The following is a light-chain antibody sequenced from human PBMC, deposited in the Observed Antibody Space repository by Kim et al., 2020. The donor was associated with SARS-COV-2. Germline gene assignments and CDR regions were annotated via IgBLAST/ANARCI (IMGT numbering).Light chain of an antibody. CDR1: HTVTSNY. CDR3: QKYGRT. J-gene: IGKJ1*01. V-gene: IGKV3-20*01. Sequence: SLAPGDRAPRCCRASHTVTSNYCAWYPRKPGQAPRLLIYGASSRAPGIPSRISGSGYGTDFTLTISRLEPEDVAVQYCQKYGRTFGQGTKVEIK. CDR2: GAS.